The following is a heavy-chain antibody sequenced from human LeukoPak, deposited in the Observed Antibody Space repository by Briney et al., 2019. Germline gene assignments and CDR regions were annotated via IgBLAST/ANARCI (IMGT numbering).Heavy chain of an antibody. CDR1: GGTFSSYA. CDR3: ARDRGAAAGKQFDY. CDR2: IIPIFGTA. D-gene: IGHD6-13*01. J-gene: IGHJ4*02. Sequence: ASVKVSCKASGGTFSSYAISWVRQAPGQGLEWMGGIIPIFGTANYAQKFQGRVTITADESTSTAYMELSSLRSEDTAVYYCARDRGAAAGKQFDYWGQGTLVTVSS. V-gene: IGHV1-69*13.